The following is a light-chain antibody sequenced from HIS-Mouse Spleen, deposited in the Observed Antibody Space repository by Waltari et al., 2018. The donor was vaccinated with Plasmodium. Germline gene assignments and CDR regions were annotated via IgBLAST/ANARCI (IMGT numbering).Light chain of an antibody. CDR2: GAS. V-gene: IGKV3-15*01. Sequence: EIVMTQSPATLSVSPGERATLSCRASQSVSSNLAWYQQKPGQAPRLLIYGASTRATGIPARFSGSRSGTEFTLTISSMQSEDFAVYYCQQYNNWPPEVTFGQGTKVEIK. J-gene: IGKJ1*01. CDR3: QQYNNWPPEVT. CDR1: QSVSSN.